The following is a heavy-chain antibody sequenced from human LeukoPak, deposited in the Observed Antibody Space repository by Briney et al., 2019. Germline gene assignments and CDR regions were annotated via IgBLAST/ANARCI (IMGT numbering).Heavy chain of an antibody. CDR2: ISGSGGST. CDR3: AKDRREAQELDY. D-gene: IGHD1-26*01. Sequence: PGGSLRLSCAASGFTFSSYAMSWVRQAPGKGLEWVSAISGSGGSTYSADSVKSRFTTSRDNSKNTLYLQMNSLRAEATAVYYSAKDRREAQELDYWGQGTLVTVSS. CDR1: GFTFSSYA. J-gene: IGHJ4*02. V-gene: IGHV3-23*01.